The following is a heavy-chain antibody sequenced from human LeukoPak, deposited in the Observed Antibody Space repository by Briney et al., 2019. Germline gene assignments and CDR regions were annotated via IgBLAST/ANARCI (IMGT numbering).Heavy chain of an antibody. CDR2: ISSSSSYI. Sequence: GGSLRLSCAASGFTFSSYSMNWVLQAPGKGLEWVSSISSSSSYIYYADSVKGRFTISRDNAKNSLYLQMNSLRAEDTAVYYRARDPTYGDYGLDYWGQGTLVTVSS. CDR1: GFTFSSYS. CDR3: ARDPTYGDYGLDY. D-gene: IGHD4-17*01. V-gene: IGHV3-21*01. J-gene: IGHJ4*02.